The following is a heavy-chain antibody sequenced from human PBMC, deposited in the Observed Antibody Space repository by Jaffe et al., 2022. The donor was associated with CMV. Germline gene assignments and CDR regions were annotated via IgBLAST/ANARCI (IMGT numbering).Heavy chain of an antibody. V-gene: IGHV3-48*03. J-gene: IGHJ3*02. CDR3: ARSIGYCSGGSCYSGAFDI. CDR2: ISSSGSTI. CDR1: GFTFSSYE. D-gene: IGHD2-15*01. Sequence: EVQLVESGGGLVQPGGSLRLSCAASGFTFSSYEMNWVRQAPGKGLEWVSYISSSGSTIYYADSVKGRFTISRDNAKNSLYLQMNSLRAEDTAVYYCARSIGYCSGGSCYSGAFDIWGQGTMVTVSS.